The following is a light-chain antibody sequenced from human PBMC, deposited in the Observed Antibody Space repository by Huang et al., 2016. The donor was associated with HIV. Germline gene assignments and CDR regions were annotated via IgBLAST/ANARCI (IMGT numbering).Light chain of an antibody. J-gene: IGKJ1*01. CDR1: QSVSSN. Sequence: EIVMTQSPATLSVSPGERATLSCRASQSVSSNLAWYQQKPGQVPSLLIYGASTRATAIPARFSGSGSGTEFTLTISRLQSEDFAVYFCQQYNKWPRTFGQGTKVEIK. CDR2: GAS. CDR3: QQYNKWPRT. V-gene: IGKV3-15*01.